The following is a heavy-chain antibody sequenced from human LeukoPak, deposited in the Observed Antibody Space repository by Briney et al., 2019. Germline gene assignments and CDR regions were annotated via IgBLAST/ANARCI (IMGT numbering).Heavy chain of an antibody. D-gene: IGHD5-24*01. CDR2: VIPIFGTA. CDR1: GGTFSSYA. V-gene: IGHV1-69*13. J-gene: IGHJ4*02. Sequence: SVKVSCKASGGTFSSYAISWVRQAPGQGLEWMGGVIPIFGTANYAQKFQGRVTITADESTSTAYMELSSLRSEDTAVYYCAGRDGYPTVEYFDYWGQGTLVTVSS. CDR3: AGRDGYPTVEYFDY.